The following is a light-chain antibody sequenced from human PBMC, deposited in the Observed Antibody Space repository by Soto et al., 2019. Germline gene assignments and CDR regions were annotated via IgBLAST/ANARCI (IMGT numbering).Light chain of an antibody. J-gene: IGLJ3*02. V-gene: IGLV4-69*01. CDR2: LNSDGSH. Sequence: QLVLTQSPSASASLGASVKLTCTLSSGHSSYAIAWHQQQPEKGPRYLMKLNSDGSHSKGDGIPDRFSGSSSGAERYLIISSLQSEDEADYYCQPWGTGIQVFGGGTKLTVL. CDR3: QPWGTGIQV. CDR1: SGHSSYA.